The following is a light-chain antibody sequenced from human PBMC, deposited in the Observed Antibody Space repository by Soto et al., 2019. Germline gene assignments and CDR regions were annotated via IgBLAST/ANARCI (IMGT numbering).Light chain of an antibody. V-gene: IGKV1-8*01. CDR3: QQYYSYPLT. J-gene: IGKJ3*01. Sequence: AIRMTQSPSSFSASTGDRVTITCRASQGISSYLAWYQQKPGKAPKLLIFAASTLQSGVPSRFSSSGSGTDFTLTISCLQSEDFATYYCQQYYSYPLTFGPGTKVDIK. CDR1: QGISSY. CDR2: AAS.